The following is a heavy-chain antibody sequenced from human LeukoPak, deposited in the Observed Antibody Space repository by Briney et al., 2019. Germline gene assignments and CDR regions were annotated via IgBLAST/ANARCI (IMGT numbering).Heavy chain of an antibody. CDR3: TAGVVIIPST. Sequence: SETLSLTCTVSGGSISSYYWSWIRQPPGKGPEWIGYIYYSGSTNYNPSLKSRVTISVDTSKNQFSLKLSSVTAADTAVYYCTAGVVIIPSTWGQGTLVTVSS. J-gene: IGHJ5*02. CDR2: IYYSGST. CDR1: GGSISSYY. V-gene: IGHV4-59*08. D-gene: IGHD3-3*01.